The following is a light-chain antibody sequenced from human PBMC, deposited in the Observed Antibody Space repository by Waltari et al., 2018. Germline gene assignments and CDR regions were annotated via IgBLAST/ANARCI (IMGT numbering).Light chain of an antibody. CDR3: QQTYTTPTWT. CDR2: AAS. Sequence: DIQMTQSPLSLSASVGDRVTITCRGRQTISKNLNWYQQKPGKAPKPLIHAASRLQSGVPSRFSGSGSETEFTLTINSLQLEDFAIYYCQQTYTTPTWTFGQGTRVEIK. J-gene: IGKJ1*01. V-gene: IGKV1-39*01. CDR1: QTISKN.